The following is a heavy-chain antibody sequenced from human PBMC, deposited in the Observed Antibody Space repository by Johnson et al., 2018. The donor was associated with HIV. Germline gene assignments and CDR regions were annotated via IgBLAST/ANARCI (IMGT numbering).Heavy chain of an antibody. V-gene: IGHV3-30*04. CDR3: ARALKRIAAADDAFDI. Sequence: VQLVESGGGVVQPGRSLRLSCAASGFTFSNYAMHWVRQTPGKGLEWVAVISSDGSNKYFADSVKGRFIISRDNSKNTLYLQMNSLTTEDTAVYYCARALKRIAAADDAFDIWGQGTMVTVSS. CDR2: ISSDGSNK. CDR1: GFTFSNYA. D-gene: IGHD6-13*01. J-gene: IGHJ3*02.